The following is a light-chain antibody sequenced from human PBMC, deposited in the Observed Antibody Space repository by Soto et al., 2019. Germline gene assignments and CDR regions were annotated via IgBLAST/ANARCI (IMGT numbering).Light chain of an antibody. V-gene: IGKV3-20*01. Sequence: EVVLPQSPGTLSLSPGERATLSCRASQSVSSSYLAWYQQKPGQAPRLLIYGASSRATGFPDRFSGTGSGTDFTLTINRLQPEDFAVYYCQYYGNSPKLTFGGGTKVEIK. CDR1: QSVSSSY. CDR3: QYYGNSPKLT. J-gene: IGKJ4*01. CDR2: GAS.